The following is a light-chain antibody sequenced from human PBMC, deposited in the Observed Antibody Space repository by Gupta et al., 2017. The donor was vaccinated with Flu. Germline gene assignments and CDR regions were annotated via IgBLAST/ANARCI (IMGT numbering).Light chain of an antibody. CDR3: LQGASVPHT. CDR1: QSVSGY. J-gene: IGKJ4*01. Sequence: DIQMTQSPSSLSASVGDRVTISCRASQSVSGYVNWHQQRPGKAPKLLISDVFNLYSGVPSKFSGSGSGTDFTLTISKLQPENSATYYCLQGASVPHTFGGGTKLEIK. V-gene: IGKV1-39*01. CDR2: DVF.